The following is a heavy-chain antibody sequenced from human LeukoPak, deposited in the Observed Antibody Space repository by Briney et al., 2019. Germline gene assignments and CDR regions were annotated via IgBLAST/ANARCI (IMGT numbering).Heavy chain of an antibody. J-gene: IGHJ4*02. CDR1: GFTFSTSW. Sequence: GGSLRLSCAASGFTFSTSWMSWVRKVPGKGLEWVANIKKDGSETYYVDSVKGRFTISRDNAKNSLYLQMNSLRAEDTAMYYCARGRYSGTTYYFDYWGQGTLVTVSS. V-gene: IGHV3-7*03. CDR2: IKKDGSET. D-gene: IGHD5-12*01. CDR3: ARGRYSGTTYYFDY.